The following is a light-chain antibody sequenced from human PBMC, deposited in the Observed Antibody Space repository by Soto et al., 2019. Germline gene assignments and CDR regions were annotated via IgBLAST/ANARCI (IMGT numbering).Light chain of an antibody. Sequence: QSVLTQPPSVSAAPGQRVTISCSGTSSNIGKNSVSWYQQLPGTAPRFLIYDNNQRPSGIPDRFSGSRSATSATLGITGLQTGDEADYYCGTWDSSLSAGVFGGGTKVTVL. CDR3: GTWDSSLSAGV. CDR1: SSNIGKNS. CDR2: DNN. V-gene: IGLV1-51*01. J-gene: IGLJ2*01.